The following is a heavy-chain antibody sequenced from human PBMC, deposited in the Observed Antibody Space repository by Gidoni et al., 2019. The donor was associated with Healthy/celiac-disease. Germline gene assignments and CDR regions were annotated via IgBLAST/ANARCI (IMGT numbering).Heavy chain of an antibody. CDR3: ARLDDYDHWYFDL. D-gene: IGHD4-17*01. Sequence: QLQLQESGSGLVKPSQTLSLTCAFHCCSLSSGGYSWSWIRQPPGKGLEWIGYIYHSGSTYYNPSLKSRVTISVDRSKNQFSLKLSSVTAADTAVYYCARLDDYDHWYFDLWGRGTLVTVSS. CDR2: IYHSGST. J-gene: IGHJ2*01. CDR1: CCSLSSGGYS. V-gene: IGHV4-30-2*01.